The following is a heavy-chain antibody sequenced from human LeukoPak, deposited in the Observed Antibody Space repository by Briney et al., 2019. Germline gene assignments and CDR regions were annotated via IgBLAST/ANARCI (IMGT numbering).Heavy chain of an antibody. V-gene: IGHV1-69*02. CDR2: IIPILGIA. J-gene: IGHJ3*02. CDR3: ARACGGDCRYAFDI. Sequence: GASVKVSCKASGYTFTSYYMHWVRQAPGQGLEWMGRIIPILGIANYAQKFQGRVTITADKSTSTAYMELSSLRSEDTAVYYCARACGGDCRYAFDIWGQGTMVTVSS. CDR1: GYTFTSYY. D-gene: IGHD2-21*02.